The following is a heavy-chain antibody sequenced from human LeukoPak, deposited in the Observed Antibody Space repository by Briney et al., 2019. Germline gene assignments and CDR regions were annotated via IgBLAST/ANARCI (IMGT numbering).Heavy chain of an antibody. V-gene: IGHV6-1*01. Sequence: SQTLSLTCAISGDSVSSYSAAWNWTRQSPSRGLEWLGRTYYRYKWYNDYAVSVKGRITINPDTSKSQFSLRLTSVTPEDTAVYYCARSYSSGWDFDYWGQGTLVTVSS. CDR3: ARSYSSGWDFDY. CDR1: GDSVSSYSAA. CDR2: TYYRYKWYN. J-gene: IGHJ4*02. D-gene: IGHD6-19*01.